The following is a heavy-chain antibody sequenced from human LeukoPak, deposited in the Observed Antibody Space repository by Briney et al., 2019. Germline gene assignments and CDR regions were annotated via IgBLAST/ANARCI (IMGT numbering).Heavy chain of an antibody. D-gene: IGHD4-23*01. CDR3: IRGLGGGSDY. J-gene: IGHJ4*02. Sequence: GGSLRLSCAASGFSFSGSWMHWVRQAPAKGLVWVSRINSDGSTTTYADSVQGRFNISRDNAKNTLYLQMNSLRAEDTAVYYCIRGLGGGSDYWGLGTLVTVTS. CDR1: GFSFSGSW. CDR2: INSDGSTT. V-gene: IGHV3-74*03.